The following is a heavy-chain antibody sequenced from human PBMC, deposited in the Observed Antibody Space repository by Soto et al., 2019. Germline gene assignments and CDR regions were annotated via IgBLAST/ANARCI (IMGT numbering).Heavy chain of an antibody. CDR2: ICNSGTT. Sequence: SGTLSLTCTVSGVSIRSYRWTSIRQPPGEGVEWIGCICNSGTTNYNPSPKSRVDVSIDTQKNQFPLQLGSVTVADTAFYCCAGGGSIVVATRSLMYVWGKGTTGTVSS. J-gene: IGHJ6*03. CDR1: GVSIRSYR. V-gene: IGHV4-4*08. D-gene: IGHD2-2*01. CDR3: AGGGSIVVATRSLMYV.